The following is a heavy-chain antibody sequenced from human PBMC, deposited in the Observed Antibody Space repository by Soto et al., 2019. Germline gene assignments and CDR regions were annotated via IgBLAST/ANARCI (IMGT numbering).Heavy chain of an antibody. CDR2: IYYSGST. CDR3: ARFGSSGYFVDY. J-gene: IGHJ4*02. Sequence: SETLSLTCTVSGGSISSYYWSWIRQPPGKGLEWIGYIYYSGSTNYNPSLKSRVAISVDTSKNQFSLKLSSVTAADTAVYYCARFGSSGYFVDYWGQGTLVTVSS. D-gene: IGHD3-22*01. CDR1: GGSISSYY. V-gene: IGHV4-59*01.